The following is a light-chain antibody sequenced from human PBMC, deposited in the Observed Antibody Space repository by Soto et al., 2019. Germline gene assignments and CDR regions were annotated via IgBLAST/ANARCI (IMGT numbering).Light chain of an antibody. CDR1: RSDVGSYTL. V-gene: IGLV2-23*01. CDR3: CSYAGSSTSWV. Sequence: QSVLTQPASVSGSPGQSITISCTGTRSDVGSYTLVSWYQQHPGRAPKLLIYEDNKRPSGVSYRFSGSKSGNKASLTISGLQADDEADYYCCSYAGSSTSWVFGRGTKVTVL. J-gene: IGLJ3*02. CDR2: EDN.